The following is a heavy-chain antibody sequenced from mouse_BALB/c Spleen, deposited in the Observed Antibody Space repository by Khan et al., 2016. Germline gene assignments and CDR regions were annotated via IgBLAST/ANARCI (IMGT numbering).Heavy chain of an antibody. V-gene: IGHV5-6-5*01. D-gene: IGHD2-4*01. CDR1: GFTFSSYA. CDR3: ARGYYDYGY. Sequence: EVELVESGGGLVKPGGSLKLSCAASGFTFSSYAMSWVRQTPEKRLEWVTSISSGGSTYYPDSVKGRFTISRDNARNILYLQMRSLGSEDTAMYYCARGYYDYGYWGQGTTLTVSS. J-gene: IGHJ2*01. CDR2: ISSGGST.